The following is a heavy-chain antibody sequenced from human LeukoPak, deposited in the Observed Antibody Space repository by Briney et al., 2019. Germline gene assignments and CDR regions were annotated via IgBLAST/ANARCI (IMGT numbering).Heavy chain of an antibody. V-gene: IGHV3-30*02. CDR3: AKVPRDSDCY. D-gene: IGHD2-21*02. CDR1: GFTFSSYG. Sequence: GGSLRLSCAASGFTFSSYGMYWVRQAPDKGLEWVAFIRYDGTDKYYTDSVKGRFTISRDNSKNTLYLQMNSLRAEDTAVYYCAKVPRDSDCYWGQGTLVTVSS. J-gene: IGHJ4*02. CDR2: IRYDGTDK.